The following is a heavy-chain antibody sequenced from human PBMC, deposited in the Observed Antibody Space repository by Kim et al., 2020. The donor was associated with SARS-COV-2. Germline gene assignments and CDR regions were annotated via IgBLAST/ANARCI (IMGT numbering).Heavy chain of an antibody. J-gene: IGHJ4*02. CDR2: ISGSGGST. Sequence: GGSLRLSCAASGFTFSSYAMSWVRQAPGKGLEWVSAISGSGGSTYYADSVKGRFTISRDNSKNTLYLQMNSLRAEDTAVYYCAKVESSGYYVGIDYWGQGTLVTVSS. CDR1: GFTFSSYA. CDR3: AKVESSGYYVGIDY. V-gene: IGHV3-23*01. D-gene: IGHD3-22*01.